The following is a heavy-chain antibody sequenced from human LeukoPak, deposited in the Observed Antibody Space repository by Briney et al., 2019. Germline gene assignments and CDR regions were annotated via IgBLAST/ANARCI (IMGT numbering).Heavy chain of an antibody. V-gene: IGHV4-38-2*02. CDR2: FHRGRI. Sequence: SETLSLTCKVSGYPIGLDYYWVWIRQAPGRGLQWIGGFHRGRIQYNSALKSRVTISIDSSKNQFSLRMWPVTAADTAFYFCARAPSSYESGDGYPNLGWLDPWGQGALVTVSS. D-gene: IGHD5-24*01. CDR3: ARAPSSYESGDGYPNLGWLDP. CDR1: GYPIGLDYY. J-gene: IGHJ5*02.